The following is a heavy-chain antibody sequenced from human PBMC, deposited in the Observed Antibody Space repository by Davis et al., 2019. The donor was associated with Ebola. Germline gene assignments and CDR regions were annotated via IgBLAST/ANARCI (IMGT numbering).Heavy chain of an antibody. J-gene: IGHJ6*02. CDR1: GGSISSGGYY. CDR2: IYYSGST. CDR3: ARLDSGYYYYYGMDV. Sequence: SETLSLTCTVSGGSISSGGYYWSWIRQHPGKGLEWIGYIYYSGSTNYNPSLKSRVTISVDTSKNQFSLKLSSVTAADTAVYYCARLDSGYYYYYGMDVWGQGTTVTVSS. V-gene: IGHV4-61*08. D-gene: IGHD5-12*01.